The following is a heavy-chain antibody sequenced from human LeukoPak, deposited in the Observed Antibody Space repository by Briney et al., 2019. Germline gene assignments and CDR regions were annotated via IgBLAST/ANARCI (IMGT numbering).Heavy chain of an antibody. V-gene: IGHV4-4*07. CDR3: ARETSQKGAHYMDV. CDR2: IYPSGNT. D-gene: IGHD3-16*01. Sequence: SETLSLTCTVSRGSTSTYYWSWIRPPAGKGLEWIGRIYPSGNTNFNPSLMSRVTMSIDTSKNQFSLKLSSVTAADTAVYYCARETSQKGAHYMDVWGKGTTVTISS. CDR1: RGSTSTYY. J-gene: IGHJ6*03.